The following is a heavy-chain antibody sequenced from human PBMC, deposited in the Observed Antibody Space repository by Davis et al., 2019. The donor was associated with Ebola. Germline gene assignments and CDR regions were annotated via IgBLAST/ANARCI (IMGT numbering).Heavy chain of an antibody. J-gene: IGHJ4*02. Sequence: ASVKVSCKASGYTFTSYGISWVRQAPGQGLEWMGWISAYNGNTNYAQKLQGRVTITRDTSASTAYMELSSLRSEDTAVYYCARDPGVVPPYFDYWGQGTLVTVSS. D-gene: IGHD2-15*01. V-gene: IGHV1-18*01. CDR1: GYTFTSYG. CDR3: ARDPGVVPPYFDY. CDR2: ISAYNGNT.